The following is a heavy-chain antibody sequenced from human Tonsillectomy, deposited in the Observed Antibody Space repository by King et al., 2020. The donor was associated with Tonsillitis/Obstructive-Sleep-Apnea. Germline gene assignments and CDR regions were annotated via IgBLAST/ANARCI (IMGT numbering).Heavy chain of an antibody. V-gene: IGHV4-59*01. J-gene: IGHJ4*02. CDR3: AREYSSSYDY. CDR2: IYYSGST. D-gene: IGHD6-6*01. Sequence: HVQLQESGPGLVKPSETLSLTCTVSGGSISSYYWSWIRQPPGKGLEWIGYIYYSGSTNYNPSLKSRVTISVDTSKNQFSLKLSSVTAADTAVYYCAREYSSSYDYWGQGTLGTVSS. CDR1: GGSISSYY.